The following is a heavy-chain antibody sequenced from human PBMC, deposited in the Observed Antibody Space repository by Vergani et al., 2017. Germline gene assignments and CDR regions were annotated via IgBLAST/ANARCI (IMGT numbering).Heavy chain of an antibody. CDR3: ARDSGAGSGGRTYYGMDV. J-gene: IGHJ6*02. Sequence: QLQLQESGPGLVKPSETLSLTCTVSGGSISSSSYYWGWIRQPPGKGLEWIGSIYYSGNTYYNSSLKSRVTISVDTSKNQFSLKLSSVTAADTAVYYCARDSGAGSGGRTYYGMDVWGQGTTVTVSS. D-gene: IGHD2-15*01. CDR1: GGSISSSSYY. CDR2: IYYSGNT. V-gene: IGHV4-39*07.